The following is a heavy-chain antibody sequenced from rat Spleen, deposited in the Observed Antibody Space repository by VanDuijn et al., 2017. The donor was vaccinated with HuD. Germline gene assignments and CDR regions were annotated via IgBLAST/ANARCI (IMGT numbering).Heavy chain of an antibody. Sequence: EVQLVESGGGLVQPGRSMKLSCAAAGYTFSDYGMVWVLQAPTKGLAWVASISYDGSSTYYRDSVKGRFTISRDNARNTLYLQMESLRSEDTATYYWAKVTYYGYYYFDYWGQGVMVTVSS. CDR2: ISYDGSST. D-gene: IGHD1-9*01. CDR3: AKVTYYGYYYFDY. J-gene: IGHJ2*01. V-gene: IGHV5-20*01. CDR1: GYTFSDYG.